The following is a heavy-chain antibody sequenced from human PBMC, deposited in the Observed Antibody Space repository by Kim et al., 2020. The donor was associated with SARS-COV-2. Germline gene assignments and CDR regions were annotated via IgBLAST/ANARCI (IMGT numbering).Heavy chain of an antibody. CDR2: TYYRSKWYN. V-gene: IGHV6-1*01. CDR3: ARAVDSSWYGIYFDY. J-gene: IGHJ4*02. D-gene: IGHD6-13*01. CDR1: GDSVSSNSAA. Sequence: SQTLSLSRAISGDSVSSNSAAWNWIRQSPSRGLEWLGRTYYRSKWYNDYAVSVKSRITINPDTSKNQFSLQLNSVTPEDTAVYYCARAVDSSWYGIYFDYWGQGTLVTVSS.